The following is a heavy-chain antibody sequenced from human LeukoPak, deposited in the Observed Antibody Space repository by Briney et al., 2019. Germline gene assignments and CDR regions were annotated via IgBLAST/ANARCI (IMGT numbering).Heavy chain of an antibody. CDR1: GFTFDDYG. V-gene: IGHV3-20*04. J-gene: IGHJ6*03. Sequence: PGGSLRLSCAASGFTFDDYGMSWVRQAPGKGLEWVSGINWNGGSTGYADSVKGRFTISRDNAKNSLYLQMNSLRAEDTALYYCARESGGSYSYYYMDVWGKGTTVTVSS. CDR3: ARESGGSYSYYYMDV. CDR2: INWNGGST. D-gene: IGHD1-26*01.